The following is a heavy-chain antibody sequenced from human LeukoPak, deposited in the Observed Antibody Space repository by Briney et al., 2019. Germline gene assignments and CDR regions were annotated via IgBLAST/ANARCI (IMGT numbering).Heavy chain of an antibody. J-gene: IGHJ4*02. CDR3: ARMDSNPAFDY. V-gene: IGHV1-2*02. D-gene: IGHD4-11*01. CDR1: GGTFSSYA. Sequence: ASVKVSCKASGGTFSSYAISWVRQAPGQGLEWMGWINPNSGGTNYAQKFQGRVTMTRDTSISTAYMELSRLRSDDTAVYYCARMDSNPAFDYWGQGTLVTVSS. CDR2: INPNSGGT.